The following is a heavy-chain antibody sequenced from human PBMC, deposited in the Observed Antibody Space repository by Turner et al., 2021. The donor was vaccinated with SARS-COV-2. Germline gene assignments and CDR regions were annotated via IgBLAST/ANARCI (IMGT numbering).Heavy chain of an antibody. CDR3: ARGPYAVTGPFDY. CDR1: GGSFSGYY. V-gene: IGHV4-34*01. D-gene: IGHD2-21*02. CDR2: INNSGST. J-gene: IGHJ4*02. Sequence: QVQLQQWGAGLLKPSETLSLTCAVYGGSFSGYYWSWIRQPPGKGLEWIGEINNSGSTNYNPSLKSRVTISVDTSKNQFSLKLSSVTAADTAVYYCARGPYAVTGPFDYWGQGTLVTVSS.